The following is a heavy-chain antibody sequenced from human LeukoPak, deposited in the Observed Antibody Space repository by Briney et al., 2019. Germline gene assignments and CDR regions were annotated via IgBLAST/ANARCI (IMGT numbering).Heavy chain of an antibody. D-gene: IGHD3-10*01. J-gene: IGHJ4*02. V-gene: IGHV3-48*03. CDR1: GFTFSSYE. CDR2: ISSSGSTI. Sequence: PGGSLRLSCAASGFTFSSYETNWVRQAPGKGLEWVSYISSSGSTIYYADSVKGRFTISRDNAKNSLYLQMNSLRAEDTAVYYCARGLVSYYYGSVDYWGQGTLVTVSS. CDR3: ARGLVSYYYGSVDY.